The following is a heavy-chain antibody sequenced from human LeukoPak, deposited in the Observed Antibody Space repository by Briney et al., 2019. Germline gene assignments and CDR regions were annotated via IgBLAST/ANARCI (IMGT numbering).Heavy chain of an antibody. Sequence: GGSLRLSCAASGFTFSSYGMHWVRQAPGKGLEWVAVIWYDGTNKYYADSVKGRFTISRDNSKNTLYLQMNSLRAEDTAVYYCARVGSPTYGDFDYWGQGTLVTVSS. CDR1: GFTFSSYG. CDR3: ARVGSPTYGDFDY. V-gene: IGHV3-33*01. J-gene: IGHJ4*02. CDR2: IWYDGTNK. D-gene: IGHD4-17*01.